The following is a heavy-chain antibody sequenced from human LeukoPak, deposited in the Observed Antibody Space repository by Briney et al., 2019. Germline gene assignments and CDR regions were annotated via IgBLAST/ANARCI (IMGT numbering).Heavy chain of an antibody. D-gene: IGHD3-3*01. CDR3: AKDLAARYYDFWSGYYGTDDAFDI. CDR2: ISYDGSNK. V-gene: IGHV3-30*18. CDR1: GFTFGSYG. Sequence: GRSLRLSCAASGFTFGSYGMHWVRQAPGKGLEWVAVISYDGSNKYYADSVKGRFTISRDNSKNTLYLQMNSLRAEDTAVYYCAKDLAARYYDFWSGYYGTDDAFDIWGQGTMVTVSS. J-gene: IGHJ3*02.